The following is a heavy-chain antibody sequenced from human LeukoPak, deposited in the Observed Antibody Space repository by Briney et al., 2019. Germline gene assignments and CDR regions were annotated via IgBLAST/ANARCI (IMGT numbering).Heavy chain of an antibody. J-gene: IGHJ4*02. V-gene: IGHV4-30-2*01. CDR1: GGSISSGGYY. CDR2: IYHSGST. CDR3: ARRPLTGYCSSTSCYTYVDY. D-gene: IGHD2-2*02. Sequence: SETLSLTCTVSGGSISSGGYYWSWIRQPPGKGLEWIGYIYHSGSTYYNPSLKSRVTISVDRSKNQFSLKLSSVTAADTAVYYCARRPLTGYCSSTSCYTYVDYWGQGTLVTVSS.